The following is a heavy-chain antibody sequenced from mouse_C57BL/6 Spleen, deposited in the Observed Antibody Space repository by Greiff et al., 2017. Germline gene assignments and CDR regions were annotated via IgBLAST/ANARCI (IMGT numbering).Heavy chain of an antibody. CDR1: GFTFSNYW. CDR3: TGESRGLQVAY. D-gene: IGHD2-2*01. J-gene: IGHJ3*01. Sequence: EVQLVESGGGLVQPGGSMKLSCVASGFTFSNYWMNWVRQSPEKGLEWVAQIRLKSDNYATHYAESVKGRFTISSDDSKSSVYLQMNNLRADDTGNCYCTGESRGLQVAYWGQGTLVTVSA. V-gene: IGHV6-3*01. CDR2: IRLKSDNYAT.